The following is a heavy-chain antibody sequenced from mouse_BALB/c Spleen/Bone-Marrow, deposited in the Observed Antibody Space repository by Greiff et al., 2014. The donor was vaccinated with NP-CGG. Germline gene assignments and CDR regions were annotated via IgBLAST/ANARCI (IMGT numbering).Heavy chain of an antibody. J-gene: IGHJ4*01. CDR2: INPYNDGT. D-gene: IGHD1-1*01. CDR3: ARWGIIYYYGSSPYAMDY. CDR1: GYTFTSYV. V-gene: IGHV1-14*01. Sequence: VQLQQFGPELVKPGASVKMSCKASGYTFTSYVMHWVKQKPGQGLEWIGCINPYNDGTKYNEKFKGKATLTPDKSSSTAYMELSSLTSEDSAVYYCARWGIIYYYGSSPYAMDYWGQGTSVTVSS.